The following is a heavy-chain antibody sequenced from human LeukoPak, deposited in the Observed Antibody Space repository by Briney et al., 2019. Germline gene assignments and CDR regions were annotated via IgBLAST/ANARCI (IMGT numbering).Heavy chain of an antibody. D-gene: IGHD2-15*01. CDR2: IYNDGRT. CDR3: ARELSGHCSHDSCPFQH. V-gene: IGHV3-66*01. J-gene: IGHJ1*01. CDR1: GFTVSNNY. Sequence: GGSLRLSCAASGFTVSNNYMSWVRQAPGKGLEWVSVIYNDGRTHYPDSVKGRFTVSRDNSKNTLYLQMNSLRADDTAVYYCARELSGHCSHDSCPFQHWGQGTLVTVSS.